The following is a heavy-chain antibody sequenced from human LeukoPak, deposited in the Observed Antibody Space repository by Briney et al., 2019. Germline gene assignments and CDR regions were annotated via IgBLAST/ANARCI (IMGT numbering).Heavy chain of an antibody. J-gene: IGHJ6*02. Sequence: PGGSLRLSCAASGFTFSSYGMHWVRQAPGKGLEWVAVISYDGSNKYYADSVKGRFTISRDNSKNKLYLQMNSLRAEDTAVYYCAMTTVTASYYYGLDVWGQGTTVTVSS. D-gene: IGHD4-17*01. CDR1: GFTFSSYG. V-gene: IGHV3-30*03. CDR2: ISYDGSNK. CDR3: AMTTVTASYYYGLDV.